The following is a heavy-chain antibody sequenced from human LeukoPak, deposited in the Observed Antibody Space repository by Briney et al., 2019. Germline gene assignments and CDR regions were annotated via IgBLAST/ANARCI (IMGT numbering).Heavy chain of an antibody. V-gene: IGHV4-39*07. CDR2: IYYSGST. J-gene: IGHJ6*03. CDR1: GGSISSSSYY. Sequence: SETLSLTCTVSGGSISSSSYYWGWIRQPPGKGLEWIGSIYYSGSTYYNPSLKSRVTISVDTSKNQFSLKLSSVTAADTAVYYCARVVARGFYYYYYYMDVWGKGTTVTVSS. CDR3: ARVVARGFYYYYYYMDV. D-gene: IGHD2-15*01.